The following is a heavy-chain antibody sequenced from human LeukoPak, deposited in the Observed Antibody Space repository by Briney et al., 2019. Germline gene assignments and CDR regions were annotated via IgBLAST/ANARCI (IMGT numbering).Heavy chain of an antibody. D-gene: IGHD6-19*01. V-gene: IGHV3-49*04. CDR2: IRSKAYGGTT. CDR3: TRDEGSGWGYYYYGMDV. CDR1: GFTYGDYA. Sequence: GRSVRLFCTASGFTYGDYAMRGVRQAPGKGLEWVGFIRSKAYGGTTEYAASVKRRFTISRDDSKSIAYLQMNSLKTEDTAVYYCTRDEGSGWGYYYYGMDVWGQGTTVTVSS. J-gene: IGHJ6*02.